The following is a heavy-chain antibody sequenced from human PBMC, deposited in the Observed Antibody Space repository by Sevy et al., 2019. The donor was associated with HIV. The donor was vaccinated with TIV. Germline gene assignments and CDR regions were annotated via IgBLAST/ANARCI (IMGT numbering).Heavy chain of an antibody. CDR2: ISSSSGYI. J-gene: IGHJ5*02. Sequence: GGSLRLSCAASGFTFSSYSMNWVRQAPGKGLEWVSSISSSSGYIYYADSGKGRFTISRDNAKNSLYLQMNSLRAQDTAVDYGARDQSFKDNTSWYWFDPWGQGTLVTVSS. D-gene: IGHD6-13*01. V-gene: IGHV3-21*01. CDR1: GFTFSSYS. CDR3: ARDQSFKDNTSWYWFDP.